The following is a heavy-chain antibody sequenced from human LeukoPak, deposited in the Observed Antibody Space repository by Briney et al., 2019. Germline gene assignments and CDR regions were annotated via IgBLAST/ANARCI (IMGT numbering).Heavy chain of an antibody. J-gene: IGHJ4*02. CDR1: GGSISSTTYY. CDR3: ARVPSHFDY. Sequence: PSETLSLTCTVSGGSISSTTYYWVWIRQPPGKGLDWIGSINYSGSTYYNPSLKSRVTISVDTSKNQFSLKLSSVTAADTAVYYCARVPSHFDYWGQGTLVTVSS. CDR2: INYSGST. V-gene: IGHV4-39*07.